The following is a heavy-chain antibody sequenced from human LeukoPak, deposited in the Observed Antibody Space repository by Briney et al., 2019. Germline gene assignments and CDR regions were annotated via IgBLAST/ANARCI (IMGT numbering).Heavy chain of an antibody. CDR1: GYTFTSYD. D-gene: IGHD3-16*02. Sequence: ASVTASSTPSGYTFTSYDINWVRQATGQGREWMGWMNPNSGNTGYAQKFQGRVTMTSNTSISTAYMELSSLRSEDTAVYYCARGHGDYVWGSYRPSRFDYWGQGTLVTVSS. CDR3: ARGHGDYVWGSYRPSRFDY. V-gene: IGHV1-8*01. J-gene: IGHJ4*02. CDR2: MNPNSGNT.